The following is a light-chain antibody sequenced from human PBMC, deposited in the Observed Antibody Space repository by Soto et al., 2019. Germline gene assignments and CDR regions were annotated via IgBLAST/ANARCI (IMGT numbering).Light chain of an antibody. CDR1: QSVSSD. Sequence: EIVVTQSPSTLSVSPGERATLSCRASQSVSSDLAWYHQKPGQAPRLLIYGASTRATGIPARFSGSGSGTEFTLVISRLEPEDFAVYYCQHYGASPPWTFGQGTRWMS. CDR3: QHYGASPPWT. J-gene: IGKJ1*01. V-gene: IGKV3-15*01. CDR2: GAS.